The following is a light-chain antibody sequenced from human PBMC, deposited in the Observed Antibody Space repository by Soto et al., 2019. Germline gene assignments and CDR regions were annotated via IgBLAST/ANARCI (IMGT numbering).Light chain of an antibody. CDR3: QQYYSYPHGA. J-gene: IGKJ1*01. Sequence: AIRMTQSPSSLSASTGDRVTITCRASQGISSYLAWYQQKPGKAPKLLIYAASTLQSGVPSRFSGSGSGTDFTLTISCLQSEDFATYYCQQYYSYPHGAVGQGTKVDSK. V-gene: IGKV1-8*01. CDR1: QGISSY. CDR2: AAS.